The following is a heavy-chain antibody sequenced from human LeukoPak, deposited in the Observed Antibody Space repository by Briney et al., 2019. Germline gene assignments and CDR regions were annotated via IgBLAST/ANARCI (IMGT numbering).Heavy chain of an antibody. CDR1: GVSIISYY. CDR2: IHSSGST. D-gene: IGHD6-13*01. CDR3: ARSLPGAIGAADF. Sequence: SETLSLTCTVSGVSIISYYWSWIRHPPGKGLEWIAFIHSSGSTGYNPSLKSRFTISVDTSKNHFSLKVTSMSAADTGVYYCARSLPGAIGAADFWGQGTLVTVSS. V-gene: IGHV4-59*01. J-gene: IGHJ4*02.